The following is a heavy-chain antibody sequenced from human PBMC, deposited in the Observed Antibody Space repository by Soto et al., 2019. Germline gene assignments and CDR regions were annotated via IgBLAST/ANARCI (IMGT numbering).Heavy chain of an antibody. D-gene: IGHD6-13*01. V-gene: IGHV1-46*01. Sequence: ASVKVSCKASGYTFTSYYMHWVRQAPGQGLEWMGIINPSGGSTSYAQKFQGRVTMTRDTSTSTVYMELSSLRSEDTAVYYCAKDIGGLWAIAAAGPYYYGMDVWGQGTTVTVSS. CDR3: AKDIGGLWAIAAAGPYYYGMDV. CDR1: GYTFTSYY. CDR2: INPSGGST. J-gene: IGHJ6*02.